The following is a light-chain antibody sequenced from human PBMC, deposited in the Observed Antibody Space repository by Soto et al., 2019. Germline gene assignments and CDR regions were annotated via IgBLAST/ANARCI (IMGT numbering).Light chain of an antibody. CDR2: DVS. CDR3: GSDTGSKTWV. CDR1: NTDVGHDDF. Sequence: QSALTQPASVSASPGQSITITCTGSNTDVGHDDFVSWYQQHPGKAPRLMIYDVSRRPSGVSDRFSGSKSGNTASLTISGLQAEDEADYYCGSDTGSKTWVFGGGTKLTVL. V-gene: IGLV2-14*03. J-gene: IGLJ3*02.